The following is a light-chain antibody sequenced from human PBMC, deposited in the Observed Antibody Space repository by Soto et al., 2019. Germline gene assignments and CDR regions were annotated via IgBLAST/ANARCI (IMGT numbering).Light chain of an antibody. J-gene: IGLJ2*01. V-gene: IGLV4-69*01. Sequence: QPVLTQSPSASASLGASVKLTCTLSSGHSSYAIAWHQQQPEQGPRYLMKLNSDGSHSKGDGIPDRFSGSSSGAERYLTISSLQSDDEDDYYCQTWGTGIRVFGGGTKVTVL. CDR1: SGHSSYA. CDR3: QTWGTGIRV. CDR2: LNSDGSH.